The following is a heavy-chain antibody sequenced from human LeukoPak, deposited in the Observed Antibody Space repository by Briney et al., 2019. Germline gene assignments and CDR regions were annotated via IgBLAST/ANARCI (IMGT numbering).Heavy chain of an antibody. J-gene: IGHJ4*02. D-gene: IGHD2-2*02. CDR3: ARDLSWGCSSTTCYSQKFDY. CDR1: GYTFTGYY. CDR2: ISPTSGGT. Sequence: ASVKVSCKASGYTFTGYYIHWVRQAPGQGLEWMGWISPTSGGTKYAQKFQGRVTMTRDTSISTAYMDLSSLRADDTAVYYCARDLSWGCSSTTCYSQKFDYWGQGTLVTVSS. V-gene: IGHV1-2*02.